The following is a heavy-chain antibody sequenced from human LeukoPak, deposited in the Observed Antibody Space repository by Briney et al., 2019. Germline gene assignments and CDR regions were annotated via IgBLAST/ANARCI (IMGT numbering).Heavy chain of an antibody. V-gene: IGHV1-18*01. CDR3: AREGLGELTLDY. CDR2: ISTDNGDT. D-gene: IGHD3-16*01. J-gene: IGHJ4*02. Sequence: EASVKVSCKSSGYTFTTYGITWVRQAPGQGLEWMGWISTDNGDTNYAQKLQGRVTMTTDTSTSTAYMELRSLRSDDTAVYYCAREGLGELTLDYWGQGTLVTVS. CDR1: GYTFTTYG.